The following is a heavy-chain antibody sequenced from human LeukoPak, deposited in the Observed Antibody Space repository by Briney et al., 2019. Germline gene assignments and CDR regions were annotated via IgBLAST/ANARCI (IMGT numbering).Heavy chain of an antibody. CDR1: GFTFSSYA. CDR3: AARVAYDAFDI. J-gene: IGHJ3*02. V-gene: IGHV3-23*01. CDR2: ISGSGGST. D-gene: IGHD5-12*01. Sequence: GGSLRLSCAASGFTFSSYAMSWVRQAPGKGPEWVSAISGSGGSTYYADSVKGRFTISRDNSKDTLYLQMNSLRAEDTAVYYCAARVAYDAFDIWGQGTMVTVSS.